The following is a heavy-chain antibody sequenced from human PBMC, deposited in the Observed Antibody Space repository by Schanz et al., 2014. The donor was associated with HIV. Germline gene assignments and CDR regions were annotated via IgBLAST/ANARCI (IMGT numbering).Heavy chain of an antibody. V-gene: IGHV3-9*01. D-gene: IGHD6-19*01. Sequence: EVQLVESGGGLVQPGRSLRLSCAASGFTFDDYAMHWVRQAPGKGLEWVSGISWNSGSIGYADSVKGRFTISRDNAKNSLYLQMNRLRDEDTAVYYCARSNIAVSHAMDVWGQGTTVTVSS. J-gene: IGHJ6*02. CDR3: ARSNIAVSHAMDV. CDR1: GFTFDDYA. CDR2: ISWNSGSI.